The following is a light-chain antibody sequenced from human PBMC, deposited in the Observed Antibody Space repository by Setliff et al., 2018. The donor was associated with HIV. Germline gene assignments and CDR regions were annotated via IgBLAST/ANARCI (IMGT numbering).Light chain of an antibody. CDR3: CSNTGSNTYV. Sequence: LTQPASVSGSPGQSITISCTGTSGDVGRYNLVSWYQQQPGKPPKLMIYQASKRPSGVSNRFSGSKSGNTASLTISGLQAADEADYYCCSNTGSNTYVFGTGTKVTVL. CDR2: QAS. CDR1: SGDVGRYNL. V-gene: IGLV2-23*01. J-gene: IGLJ1*01.